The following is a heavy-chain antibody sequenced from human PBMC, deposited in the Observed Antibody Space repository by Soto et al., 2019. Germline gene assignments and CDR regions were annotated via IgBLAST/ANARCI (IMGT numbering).Heavy chain of an antibody. CDR2: INPNSGGT. Sequence: QVQLVQSGAEVKKPGASVKVSCKASGYTFTGYYMHWVRQAPGQGLEWMGWINPNSGGTNYAQKFQGWVTMTRDTSISTAYMELSRLRSDDTAVYYCARDREGYCSGGSCYPAPYYYYYGMDVWGQGTTVTVSS. CDR1: GYTFTGYY. V-gene: IGHV1-2*04. D-gene: IGHD2-15*01. CDR3: ARDREGYCSGGSCYPAPYYYYYGMDV. J-gene: IGHJ6*02.